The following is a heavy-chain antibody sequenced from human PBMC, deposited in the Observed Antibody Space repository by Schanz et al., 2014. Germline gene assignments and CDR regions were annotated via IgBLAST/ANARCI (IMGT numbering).Heavy chain of an antibody. Sequence: QVQLVQSGAEVKKPGASVKVSCKASGYTFTSYGINWVRQAPGQGLEWMGMINPSGGSTTYAQRFQGRVTITADKSSDTAYMELSSLRSEDTAVYYCAREVGLYDRGWFDPWGQGTLVTVSS. CDR2: INPSGGST. J-gene: IGHJ5*02. D-gene: IGHD3-22*01. CDR3: AREVGLYDRGWFDP. V-gene: IGHV1-46*01. CDR1: GYTFTSYG.